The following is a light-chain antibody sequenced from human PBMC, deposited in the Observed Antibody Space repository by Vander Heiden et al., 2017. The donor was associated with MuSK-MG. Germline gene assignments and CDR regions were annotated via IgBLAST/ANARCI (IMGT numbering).Light chain of an antibody. CDR2: DAS. CDR3: QQYNSFPFT. CDR1: QSINSW. J-gene: IGKJ3*01. Sequence: DIQMTQSPSTLSASVGERVTITCRASQSINSWLAWHQQKPGKAPKILIYDASSLESGVPSRFSGSGSGTEFTLTISSLQPDDFATYYCQQYNSFPFTFGHGTKVDIK. V-gene: IGKV1-5*01.